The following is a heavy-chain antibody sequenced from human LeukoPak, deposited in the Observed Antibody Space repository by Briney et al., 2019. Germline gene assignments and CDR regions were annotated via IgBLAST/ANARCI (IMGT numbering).Heavy chain of an antibody. J-gene: IGHJ4*02. CDR1: GFTFSSFA. CDR3: VKRALTTAWIDN. D-gene: IGHD3-3*01. Sequence: GGSLRLSCSASGFTFSSFAIHWVRQAPGKGLEYVSAISPSGGSTFCPDSVKGRFTISRDNSKNTVYLQLSSLRVEDTAVYYCVKRALTTAWIDNWGQGTLVTVSS. CDR2: ISPSGGST. V-gene: IGHV3-64D*09.